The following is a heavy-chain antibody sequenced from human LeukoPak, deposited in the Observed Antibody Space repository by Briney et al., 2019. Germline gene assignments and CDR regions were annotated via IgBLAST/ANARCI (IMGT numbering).Heavy chain of an antibody. V-gene: IGHV3-72*01. CDR3: ARGYSSGWTYAFDI. CDR1: GLTFSDHY. D-gene: IGHD6-19*01. Sequence: GGSLRLSCAASGLTFSDHYMDWVRQAPGNGLEWVGRTSNKANSYTTEYAASVKGRFTISRDDSKNSLYLQMNSLNTEDTAVYYCARGYSSGWTYAFDIWGQGTMVTVSS. CDR2: TSNKANSYTT. J-gene: IGHJ3*02.